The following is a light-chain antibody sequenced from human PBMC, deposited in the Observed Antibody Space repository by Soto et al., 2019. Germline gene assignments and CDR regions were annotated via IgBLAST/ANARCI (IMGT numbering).Light chain of an antibody. V-gene: IGKV3-15*01. Sequence: EIVMTQSPATLSVSPGERATLSCRASQSVSSNLAWYQQKPGQAPRLLIYGASTRATGVPVRFSGSESGTEFSLTISSLQSEDFALYYCQQYNDWPPTFGQGTRLEIK. CDR2: GAS. CDR3: QQYNDWPPT. CDR1: QSVSSN. J-gene: IGKJ5*01.